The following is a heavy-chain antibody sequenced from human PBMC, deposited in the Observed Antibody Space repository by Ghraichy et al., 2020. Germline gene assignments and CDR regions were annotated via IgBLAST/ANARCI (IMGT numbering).Heavy chain of an antibody. J-gene: IGHJ1*01. Sequence: ASVKVSCKASGYTFTGYYIHWVRQAPGQRLEWMGWINPNSGGTNYAQKFQGRVTMTRDTSIRTAYMELRRLRSDDTAVYYCARDRLGYRYYYDSSGLRHWGQGTLVTVSP. CDR2: INPNSGGT. D-gene: IGHD3-22*01. V-gene: IGHV1-2*02. CDR1: GYTFTGYY. CDR3: ARDRLGYRYYYDSSGLRH.